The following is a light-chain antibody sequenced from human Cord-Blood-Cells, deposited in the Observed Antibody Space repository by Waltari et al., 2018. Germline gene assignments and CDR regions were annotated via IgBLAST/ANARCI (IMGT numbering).Light chain of an antibody. J-gene: IGLJ2*01. CDR3: SSYTSSSTLVV. CDR1: SXDVGGYNY. V-gene: IGLV2-14*01. CDR2: DVS. Sequence: QSALTQPASVSGSPGHXXXXXXXGTSXDVGGYNYVSWYQQTPGKAPKLMIYDVSNRPSGVSNRFSGSKSGNTASLTISGLQAEDEADYYCSSYTSSSTLVVFGGGTKLTVL.